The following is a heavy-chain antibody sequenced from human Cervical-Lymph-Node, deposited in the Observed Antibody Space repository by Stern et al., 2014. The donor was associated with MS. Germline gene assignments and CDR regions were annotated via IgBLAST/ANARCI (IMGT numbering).Heavy chain of an antibody. CDR1: GFTFSSYA. D-gene: IGHD6-19*01. J-gene: IGHJ4*02. Sequence: EVHLLESGGTLVQPGGSLRLSCAASGFTFSSYAMSWVRQAPGKGLEWVSVIRCRELSPFYAVSLKGLFTISRDNSKNTLFLQMNSLRAEDTAVYYCAKVYGSGPFDYRGQGTLVTVSS. CDR2: IRCRELSP. V-gene: IGHV3-23*01. CDR3: AKVYGSGPFDY.